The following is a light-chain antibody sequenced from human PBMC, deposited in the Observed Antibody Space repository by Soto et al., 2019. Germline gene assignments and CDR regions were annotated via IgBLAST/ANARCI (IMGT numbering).Light chain of an antibody. CDR3: SSYTSSYIYV. V-gene: IGLV2-14*01. CDR1: SSDVGGYNY. J-gene: IGLJ1*01. Sequence: QSALTQPASVPGSPGQSITISCTGSSSDVGGYNYVSWYQQYPGKAPSLMIYEVGNRPSGVSDRFSGSKSGNTASLTISGLQAEDEADYYCSSYTSSYIYVFGTGTKVTVL. CDR2: EVG.